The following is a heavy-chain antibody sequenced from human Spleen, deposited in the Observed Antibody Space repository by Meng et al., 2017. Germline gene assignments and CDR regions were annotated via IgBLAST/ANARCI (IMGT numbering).Heavy chain of an antibody. CDR2: ISHTAST. V-gene: IGHV4-34*01. CDR1: GASLSDSH. Sequence: GSLRLSCAVSGASLSDSHWSWIRQPPGKGLEWIGQISHTASTNYNPSLKSRVTITVDTSKRQFSLRLRSVTAADTGVYYCARGRTVFDPWGQGTLVTVSS. D-gene: IGHD4-17*01. CDR3: ARGRTVFDP. J-gene: IGHJ5*02.